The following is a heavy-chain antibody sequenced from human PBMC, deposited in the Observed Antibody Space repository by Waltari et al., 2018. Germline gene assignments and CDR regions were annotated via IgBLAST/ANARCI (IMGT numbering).Heavy chain of an antibody. Sequence: EVQLMESGGGLIQPGGFLRVSCAASGFTVNNNYMIWVRQAPGKGLEWVSLRFSGGNTFYADSVRGRFTISRDSSKNTLYLQMNSLRTEDTAVYYCASSPKEGYWGQGTLVTVSS. CDR3: ASSPKEGY. CDR2: RFSGGNT. V-gene: IGHV3-53*01. J-gene: IGHJ4*02. CDR1: GFTVNNNY.